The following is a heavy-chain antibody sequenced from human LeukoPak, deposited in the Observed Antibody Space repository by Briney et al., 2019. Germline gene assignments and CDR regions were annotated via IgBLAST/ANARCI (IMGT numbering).Heavy chain of an antibody. CDR3: ARPYYYDSSGYYYDY. CDR2: IYYSGST. J-gene: IGHJ4*02. V-gene: IGHV4-39*01. CDR1: GGSISSSSYY. D-gene: IGHD3-22*01. Sequence: SETLSLTCTVSGGSISSSSYYCGWIRQPPGKGLEWIGSIYYSGSTYYNPSLTSRVTISVDTSKNQFSLKLSSVTAADTAVYYCARPYYYDSSGYYYDYWGQGTLVTVSS.